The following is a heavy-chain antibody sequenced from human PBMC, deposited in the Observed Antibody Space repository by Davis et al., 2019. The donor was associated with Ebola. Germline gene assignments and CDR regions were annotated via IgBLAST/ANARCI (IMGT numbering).Heavy chain of an antibody. V-gene: IGHV3-74*01. D-gene: IGHD2-2*01. CDR2: IDPDGSRV. Sequence: GESLKISCAASGFTFRSYYMHWVRQVSGKGLVWVSGIDPDGSRVSYADSVKGRFTISRDNAKDTVYLQMNSLRAEDTALYYCAKGRYQLLLSPGMDVWGQGTTVTVSS. J-gene: IGHJ6*02. CDR1: GFTFRSYY. CDR3: AKGRYQLLLSPGMDV.